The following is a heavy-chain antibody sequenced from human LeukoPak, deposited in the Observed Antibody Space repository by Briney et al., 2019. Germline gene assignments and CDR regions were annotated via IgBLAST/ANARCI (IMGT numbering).Heavy chain of an antibody. J-gene: IGHJ6*03. CDR2: VSYSGST. CDR3: ARAISMVRGLHHYYYYMDV. Sequence: ASETLSLTCTVSGVSITNYYWSWIRQPPGKGLEWIGHVSYSGSTNYNPSLKSRITMSVDTSKNQFSLNLTSVTAAVTAVYYCARAISMVRGLHHYYYYMDVWGEGTTVTVAS. CDR1: GVSITNYY. V-gene: IGHV4-59*01. D-gene: IGHD3-10*01.